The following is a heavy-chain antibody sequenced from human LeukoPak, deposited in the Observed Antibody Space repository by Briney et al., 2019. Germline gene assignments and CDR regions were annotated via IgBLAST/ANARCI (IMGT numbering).Heavy chain of an antibody. V-gene: IGHV3-23*01. J-gene: IGHJ4*02. Sequence: TGGSVTLSCAASGFSFSIYAMSWVRQAPGKGLEWVSAISGSGGSTYYADSVKGRFTISRDNSKNTLYLQINSLRDEDTAVYYCAKDLYDLVYAISFDYWGQGTLVTVSS. D-gene: IGHD2-8*01. CDR1: GFSFSIYA. CDR2: ISGSGGST. CDR3: AKDLYDLVYAISFDY.